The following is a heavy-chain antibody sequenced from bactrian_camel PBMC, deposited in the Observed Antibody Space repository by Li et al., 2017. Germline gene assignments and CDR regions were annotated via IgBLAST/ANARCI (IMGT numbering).Heavy chain of an antibody. J-gene: IGHJ7*01. CDR2: ISLDGST. Sequence: HVQLVESGGGSVQAGGSLRLSCAYSGYYSRYCMGWFRQAPGKEREGVAAISLDGSTYYADSVKGRFTISKDNAKNTLYLQMNNLKPEDTAMYVCAADPPPVRQSGLRLDLRGQRNPGHRL. V-gene: IGHV3S55*01. CDR1: GYYSRYC.